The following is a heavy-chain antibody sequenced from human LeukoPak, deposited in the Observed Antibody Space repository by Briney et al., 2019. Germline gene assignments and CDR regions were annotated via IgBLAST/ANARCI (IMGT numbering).Heavy chain of an antibody. CDR3: AKEDWVRLRGEDY. D-gene: IGHD1-26*01. CDR1: GFTFSSYG. V-gene: IGHV3-30*18. J-gene: IGHJ4*02. Sequence: GRSLRLSCAASGFTFSSYGMHWVRQAPGKGLEWVAVISYDAMNKYYADSVKGRFTISRDNSEKTLHLQMNSLRTEDTAVYYCAKEDWVRLRGEDYWGQGTLVTVSS. CDR2: ISYDAMNK.